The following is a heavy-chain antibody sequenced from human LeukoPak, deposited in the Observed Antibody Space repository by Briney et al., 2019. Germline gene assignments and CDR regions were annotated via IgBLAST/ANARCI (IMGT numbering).Heavy chain of an antibody. J-gene: IGHJ4*02. D-gene: IGHD1-26*01. CDR1: GFTFSSYE. Sequence: EGSLRLSCAASGFTFSSYEMNWVRQAPGKGLEWVSYISSSGSTIYYADSVKGRFTISRDNAKNSLYLQMNSLRAEDTAVYYCARGGGSYYYFDYWGQGTLVTVSS. CDR3: ARGGGSYYYFDY. V-gene: IGHV3-48*03. CDR2: ISSSGSTI.